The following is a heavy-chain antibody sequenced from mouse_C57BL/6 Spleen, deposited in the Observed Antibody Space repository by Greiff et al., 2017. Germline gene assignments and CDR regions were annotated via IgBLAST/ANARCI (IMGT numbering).Heavy chain of an antibody. CDR3: ARKPNLSYAMDY. V-gene: IGHV2-2*01. CDR1: GFSLTSYG. D-gene: IGHD4-1*02. J-gene: IGHJ4*01. Sequence: QVQLQQSGPGLVQPSQSLSITCTVSGFSLTSYGVHWVRQSPGKGLEWLGVIWSGGSTDYNAAFISRLSISKDNSKSQVFFKMNSLQADDTAIYYCARKPNLSYAMDYWGQGTSVTVSS. CDR2: IWSGGST.